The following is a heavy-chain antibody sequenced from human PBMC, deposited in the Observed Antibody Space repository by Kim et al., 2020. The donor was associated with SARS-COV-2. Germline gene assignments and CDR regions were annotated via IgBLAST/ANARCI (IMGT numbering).Heavy chain of an antibody. D-gene: IGHD3-10*01. Sequence: ASVKVSCKASGYTFTSYGISWVRQAPGQGLEWMGWISAYNGNTNYAQKLQGRVTMTTDTSTSTAYMELRSLRSDDTAVYYCARVPLWFGELKENWFDPWGQGTLVTVSS. V-gene: IGHV1-18*01. CDR1: GYTFTSYG. CDR2: ISAYNGNT. J-gene: IGHJ5*02. CDR3: ARVPLWFGELKENWFDP.